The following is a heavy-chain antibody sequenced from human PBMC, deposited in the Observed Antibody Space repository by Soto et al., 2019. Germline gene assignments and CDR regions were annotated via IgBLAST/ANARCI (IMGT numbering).Heavy chain of an antibody. CDR3: ATSLSGYDYDYYYYGMDV. V-gene: IGHV1-69*02. Sequence: QVQLVQSGAEVKKPGSSVKVSCKASGGTFSSYTISWVRQAPGQGLEWMGRIIPILGIANYAQKFQGRVTIPADKSTSTAYMELSSLRSEDTAVYYCATSLSGYDYDYYYYGMDVWGQGTTVTVSS. CDR2: IIPILGIA. CDR1: GGTFSSYT. J-gene: IGHJ6*02. D-gene: IGHD5-12*01.